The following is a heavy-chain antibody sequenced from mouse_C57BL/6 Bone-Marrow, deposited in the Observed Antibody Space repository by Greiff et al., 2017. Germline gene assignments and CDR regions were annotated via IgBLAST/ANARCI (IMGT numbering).Heavy chain of an antibody. CDR2: ISDGGSYT. CDR1: GFTFSDYG. Sequence: EVMLVESGGGLVKPGGSLKLSCAASGFTFSDYGMHWVRQAPEKGLEWVAYISDGGSYTYYPDNVKGRFTISRDNAKNNLYLQMSHLKSEDTAMYYCARDRGFYYAMDYWGQGTSVTVSS. J-gene: IGHJ4*01. CDR3: ARDRGFYYAMDY. V-gene: IGHV5-17*03.